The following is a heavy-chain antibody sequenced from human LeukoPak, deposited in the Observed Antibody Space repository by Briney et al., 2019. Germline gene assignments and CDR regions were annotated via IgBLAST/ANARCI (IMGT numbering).Heavy chain of an antibody. CDR3: ARDPDYGDYVNYFDY. Sequence: PEGSLRLSCAASGFTFSSYWMSWVRQAPGKGLEWVANIKQDGSEKYYVDFVKGRFTISRDNAKNSLYLQMNSLRAEDTAVYYCARDPDYGDYVNYFDYWGQGTLVTVSS. CDR2: IKQDGSEK. CDR1: GFTFSSYW. V-gene: IGHV3-7*01. D-gene: IGHD4-17*01. J-gene: IGHJ4*02.